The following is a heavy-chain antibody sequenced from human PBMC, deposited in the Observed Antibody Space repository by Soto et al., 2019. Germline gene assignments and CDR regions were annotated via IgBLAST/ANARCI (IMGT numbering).Heavy chain of an antibody. CDR2: ISGSSDHT. J-gene: IGHJ4*02. D-gene: IGHD6-13*01. V-gene: IGHV3-23*01. CDR1: GFTFSTYT. CDR3: AKDGSYSSSWPYYFDH. Sequence: EVQLLESGGALVQPGGSMRLSCAASGFTFSTYTMTWLRQAPGKGLEWVSSISGSSDHTYYADSVKGRLIVSRDNSNNPLYLQMNSLRAEDTAVYYCAKDGSYSSSWPYYFDHWGQGTLVTVSS.